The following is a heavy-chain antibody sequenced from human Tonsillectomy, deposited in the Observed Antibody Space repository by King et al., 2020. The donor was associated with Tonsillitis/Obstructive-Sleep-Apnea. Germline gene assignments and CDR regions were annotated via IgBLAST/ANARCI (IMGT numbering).Heavy chain of an antibody. D-gene: IGHD2-2*01. CDR1: GFTVSSNY. J-gene: IGHJ3*02. Sequence: VQLVESGGGWVQPGGSLRLSCAASGFTVSSNYMNWVRQAPGKGLEWVSLLYSGGSTYYADSVKGRFTISRDNSKNTLYLQMNSLRAEDTAVYYCARDRESTSSWVAFDIWGQGTMVPSLQ. CDR2: LYSGGST. V-gene: IGHV3-53*04. CDR3: ARDRESTSSWVAFDI.